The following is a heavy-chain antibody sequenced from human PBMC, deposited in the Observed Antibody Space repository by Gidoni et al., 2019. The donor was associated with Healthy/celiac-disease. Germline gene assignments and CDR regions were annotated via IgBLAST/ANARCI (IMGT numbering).Heavy chain of an antibody. V-gene: IGHV3-64*01. Sequence: EVQLVESWGGLVQPGGSLRLSCAASGFTFSSYAMHWGRQAPGKGLEYVSAISSKGGSSYYANSVKGRFTISRDNSKNTLYLQMGSLRAEDMAVYYCARGDYTYDYWGQGTLVTVSS. J-gene: IGHJ4*02. CDR3: ARGDYTYDY. D-gene: IGHD4-4*01. CDR2: ISSKGGSS. CDR1: GFTFSSYA.